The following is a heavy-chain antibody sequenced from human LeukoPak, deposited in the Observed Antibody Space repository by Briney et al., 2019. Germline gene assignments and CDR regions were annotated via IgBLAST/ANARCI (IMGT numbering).Heavy chain of an antibody. CDR2: ISYDGSNK. V-gene: IGHV3-30-3*01. CDR1: GFTFSSYA. Sequence: GRSLRLSCAASGFTFSSYATHWVRQAPGKGLEWVAVISYDGSNKYYADSVKGRFTISRDNSKNTLYLQMNSLRAEDTAVYYCARGFDYWGQGTLVTVSS. J-gene: IGHJ4*02. CDR3: ARGFDY.